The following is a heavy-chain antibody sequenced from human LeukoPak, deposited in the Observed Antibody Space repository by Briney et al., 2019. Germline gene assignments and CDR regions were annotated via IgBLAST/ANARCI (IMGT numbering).Heavy chain of an antibody. D-gene: IGHD3-10*01. CDR3: AKMGLWFGESQYWFDP. CDR1: GFTFSSYA. Sequence: GGSLRLSCAASGFTFSSYAMSWVRQAPGKGLEWVSAISGSGGSTYYADSVKGRFTISRDNSKNTLYLQMNSLRAEDTAVYYCAKMGLWFGESQYWFDPWGQGTLVTVSS. V-gene: IGHV3-23*01. J-gene: IGHJ5*02. CDR2: ISGSGGST.